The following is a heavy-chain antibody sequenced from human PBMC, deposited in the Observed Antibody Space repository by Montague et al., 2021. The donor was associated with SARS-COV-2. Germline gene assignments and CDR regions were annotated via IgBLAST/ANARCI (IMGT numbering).Heavy chain of an antibody. Sequence: SHTLSLTCTVSGGSISSSSYYWGWIRQPPGKGLEWIGSIYYSGSTYYNPSLKSRVTISVDTSKNQFSLKLSSVTAADTAVYYCARQGDQLLLEYWFDPWGQGTLVTVSS. V-gene: IGHV4-39*01. CDR3: ARQGDQLLLEYWFDP. D-gene: IGHD2-2*01. CDR2: IYYSGST. J-gene: IGHJ5*02. CDR1: GGSISSSSYY.